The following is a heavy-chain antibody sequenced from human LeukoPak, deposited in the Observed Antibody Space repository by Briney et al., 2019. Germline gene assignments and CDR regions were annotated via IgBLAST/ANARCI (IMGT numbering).Heavy chain of an antibody. Sequence: PGGSLRLSCGASGFIFNNYGIHWVRQAPGKGLEWVAFIRFDGSNEYYADSVKGRFTISRDNSIDTVHLQLNNLRAEDTAVYYCARDRHLDYWGQGTLVTVS. CDR2: IRFDGSNE. V-gene: IGHV3-30*02. CDR1: GFIFNNYG. CDR3: ARDRHLDY. J-gene: IGHJ4*02.